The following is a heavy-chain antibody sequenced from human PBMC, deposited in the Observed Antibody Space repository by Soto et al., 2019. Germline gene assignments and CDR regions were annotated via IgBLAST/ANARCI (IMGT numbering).Heavy chain of an antibody. Sequence: EAQLLESGGGLVQPGGSLRLSCAASGLTFSSFAMSWVRQAPGKGLEWVSTISNSGDSAHYADSVKGRFTISRDNSKNKLYLQMNILRVEDADMYDYAKDMWAIVVVPNVREAYDVGGHGTMVTVSS. CDR3: AKDMWAIVVVPNVREAYDV. V-gene: IGHV3-23*01. CDR1: GLTFSSFA. CDR2: ISNSGDSA. D-gene: IGHD2-2*01. J-gene: IGHJ3*01.